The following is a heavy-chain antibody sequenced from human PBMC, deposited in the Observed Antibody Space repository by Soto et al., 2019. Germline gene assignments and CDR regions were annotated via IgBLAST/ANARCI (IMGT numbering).Heavy chain of an antibody. Sequence: GGSLRLSCASSGFTFSSYAMSWVRQAPGKGLEWVSAISGSGGSTYYADSVKGRFTISRDNSKNTLYLQMNSLRAEDTAVYYCAKDITVLILFRQLISFDFWGPGTLVTRS. J-gene: IGHJ4*02. D-gene: IGHD3-10*01. V-gene: IGHV3-23*01. CDR2: ISGSGGST. CDR3: AKDITVLILFRQLISFDF. CDR1: GFTFSSYA.